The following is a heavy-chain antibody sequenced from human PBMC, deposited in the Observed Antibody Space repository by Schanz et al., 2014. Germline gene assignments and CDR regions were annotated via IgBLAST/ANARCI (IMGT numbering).Heavy chain of an antibody. D-gene: IGHD1-1*01. CDR1: GFTFRDYY. J-gene: IGHJ4*02. V-gene: IGHV3-33*08. CDR3: ARGTDWNLHY. CDR2: IWSDGSTK. Sequence: GQLAESGGGLVQPGGSLRLSCAASGFTFRDYYMSWIRQAPGKGPEWVAVIWSDGSTKYYADSVKGRFTISRDNSKNTLYLQMNSLRAGDTAVYYCARGTDWNLHYWGQGALVTVSS.